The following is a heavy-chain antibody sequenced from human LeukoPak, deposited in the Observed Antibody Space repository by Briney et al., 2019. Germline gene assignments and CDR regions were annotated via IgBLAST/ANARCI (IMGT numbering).Heavy chain of an antibody. CDR1: GFSFRDYP. CDR3: AKSLLTTATGTGRAFDI. CDR2: ISAGADVI. D-gene: IGHD1-1*01. V-gene: IGHV3-23*01. Sequence: SGGSLRLSCEAAGFSFRDYPMGWVRRASGKRLEWVSGISAGADVIFYADPVKGRFTISRDNSKNTLYLQMNSLRAEDSAGYYCAKSLLTTATGTGRAFDIWGQGTMVTVSA. J-gene: IGHJ3*02.